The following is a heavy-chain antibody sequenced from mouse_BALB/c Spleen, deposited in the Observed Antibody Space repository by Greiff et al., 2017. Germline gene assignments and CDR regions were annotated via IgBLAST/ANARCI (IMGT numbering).Heavy chain of an antibody. V-gene: IGHV5-12-1*01. CDR1: GFSFSSYD. CDR3: ARHDYYSSSSPFAC. CDR2: ISSGGGST. Sequence: EVKLVESGGGLVKPGGSLKLSCAASGFSFSSYDMSWVRQTPEKRLEWVAYISSGGGSTYYPDTVKGRFTISRDNAKNTLYLQMSSLKSEDTAMYYCARHDYYSSSSPFACWGQGTLVTVSA. D-gene: IGHD1-1*01. J-gene: IGHJ3*01.